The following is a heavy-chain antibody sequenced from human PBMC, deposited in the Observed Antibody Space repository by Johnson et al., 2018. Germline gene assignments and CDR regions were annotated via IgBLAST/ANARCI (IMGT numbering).Heavy chain of an antibody. CDR2: IKEDGTEK. Sequence: EVQLLESGGGLVQPGGSLRLSCAASDFTFSRYSMTWVRQAPGKGLEWVANIKEDGTEKYYVDSVKGRFTISRDNAKISLYLQMNSLKTEDTAVYYCTTDRRELGYYYMDVWGKGTTVTVSS. J-gene: IGHJ6*03. CDR3: TTDRRELGYYYMDV. V-gene: IGHV3-7*03. CDR1: DFTFSRYS. D-gene: IGHD1-26*01.